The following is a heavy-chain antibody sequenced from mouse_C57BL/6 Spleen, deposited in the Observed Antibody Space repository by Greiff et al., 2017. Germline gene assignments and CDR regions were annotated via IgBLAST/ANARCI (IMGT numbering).Heavy chain of an antibody. Sequence: VQLQQSGAELVRPGASVTLSCKASGYTFTSSGISWVKQRTGQGLEWIGEIYPRSGNTYYNEKFKGKATLTADKSSSTAYMGLRSLTSEDSAVSFCARWYYGSSSYWYVDVWGTGTTVTVAS. CDR1: GYTFTSSG. D-gene: IGHD1-1*01. J-gene: IGHJ1*03. CDR2: IYPRSGNT. CDR3: ARWYYGSSSYWYVDV. V-gene: IGHV1-81*01.